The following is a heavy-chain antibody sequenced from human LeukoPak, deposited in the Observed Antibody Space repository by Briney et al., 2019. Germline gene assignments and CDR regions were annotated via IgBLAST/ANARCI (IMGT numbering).Heavy chain of an antibody. CDR1: GVSMRSYY. V-gene: IGHV4-4*07. CDR3: AKGDYHGSRNTYYYFDL. D-gene: IGHD3-10*01. CDR2: VHGSGNT. Sequence: PSETLSLTCTVSGVSMRSYYWSWIRPPAGKGLEWIGRVHGSGNTNYNPSLKSRVTMSVDTSKNQFSLKLSSVTAADSAVYYCAKGDYHGSRNTYYYFDLWGRGTPVTVSS. J-gene: IGHJ2*01.